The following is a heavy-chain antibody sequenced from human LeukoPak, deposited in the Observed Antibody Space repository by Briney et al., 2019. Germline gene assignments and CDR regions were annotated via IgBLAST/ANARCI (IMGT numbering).Heavy chain of an antibody. Sequence: GASVKVSCKVSGYTLTELSMHWVRQAPGKGLEWMGGFDPEDDETIYAQKFQGRVTMTEDTSTDTAYMELSSLRSEDTAVYYCATGGGRLRYYYYYYGMDVWGQGTTVTVSS. CDR2: FDPEDDET. CDR3: ATGGGRLRYYYYYYGMDV. V-gene: IGHV1-24*01. D-gene: IGHD4-17*01. J-gene: IGHJ6*02. CDR1: GYTLTELS.